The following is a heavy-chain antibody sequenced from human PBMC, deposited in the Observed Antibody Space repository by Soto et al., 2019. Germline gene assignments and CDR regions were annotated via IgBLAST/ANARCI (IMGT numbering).Heavy chain of an antibody. CDR2: INAGNGNT. CDR1: GYTFTSYA. D-gene: IGHD2-15*01. V-gene: IGHV1-3*01. J-gene: IGHJ4*02. Sequence: QVQLVQSGAEVKKPGASVKVSCKASGYTFTSYAMHWVRQAPGQRLEWMGWINAGNGNTKYSQQFQGRVTITRDTSASTAYIELSSLRSEDTAVYYGARGTGGPDSPGDYWGQGTLGTVS. CDR3: ARGTGGPDSPGDY.